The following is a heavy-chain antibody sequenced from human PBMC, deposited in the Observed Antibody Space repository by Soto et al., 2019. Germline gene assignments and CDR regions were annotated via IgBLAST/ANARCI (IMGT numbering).Heavy chain of an antibody. D-gene: IGHD6-19*01. CDR2: IYYSGST. J-gene: IGHJ4*02. Sequence: TVSGGSISSYYRSWIRQPPGKGLEWIGYIYYSGSTNYNPSLKSRVTISVDTSKNQFSLKLSSVTAADTAVYYCARLKIPGYSSGWYGTFDYWGQGTPVTVSS. CDR3: ARLKIPGYSSGWYGTFDY. CDR1: GGSISSYY. V-gene: IGHV4-59*01.